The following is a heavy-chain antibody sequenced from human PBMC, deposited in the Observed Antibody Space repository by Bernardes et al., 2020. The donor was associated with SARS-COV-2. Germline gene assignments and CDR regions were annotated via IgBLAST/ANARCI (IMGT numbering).Heavy chain of an antibody. CDR2: ISGRGGST. D-gene: IGHD6-13*01. Sequence: GGSLRLSCTASGFTFSIYAMSWVRQAPGKGLGWVSAISGRGGSTCYADSVRGRFTISRDNSKNTLYMQMNSLRAEDTAVYYCAKVIAAAGKGGVFDYYYGMDVWGQGTTVTVSS. CDR3: AKVIAAAGKGGVFDYYYGMDV. V-gene: IGHV3-23*01. CDR1: GFTFSIYA. J-gene: IGHJ6*02.